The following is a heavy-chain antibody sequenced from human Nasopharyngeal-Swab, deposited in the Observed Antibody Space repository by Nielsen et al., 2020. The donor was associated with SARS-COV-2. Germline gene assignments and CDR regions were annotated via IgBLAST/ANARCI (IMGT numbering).Heavy chain of an antibody. V-gene: IGHV3-7*02. CDR1: GFTLSSFW. J-gene: IGHJ2*01. CDR3: ARLSGSSWDFDL. D-gene: IGHD6-13*01. Sequence: GESLKISCAASGFTLSSFWMTWVRQAPGKGLEWVANIKQDGSEKYYVDSVKGRFTISRDNAKNSLYLQMNSPRAEDTAVYYCARLSGSSWDFDLWGRGTLVTVSS. CDR2: IKQDGSEK.